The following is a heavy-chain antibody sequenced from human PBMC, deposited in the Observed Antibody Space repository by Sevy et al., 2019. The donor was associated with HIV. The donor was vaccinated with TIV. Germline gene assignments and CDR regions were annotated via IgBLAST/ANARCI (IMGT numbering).Heavy chain of an antibody. Sequence: GGSLRLSCAASGFTFSDYYMSWIRQAPGKGLEWVSDISSGSTYTKYEDSVKGRFTISRDNAKNSLYLQMNSLRVEDTAIYYCARDRRNYAGQYFDYWGQGTLVTVSS. CDR2: ISSGSTYT. V-gene: IGHV3-11*06. CDR1: GFTFSDYY. J-gene: IGHJ4*02. D-gene: IGHD1-7*01. CDR3: ARDRRNYAGQYFDY.